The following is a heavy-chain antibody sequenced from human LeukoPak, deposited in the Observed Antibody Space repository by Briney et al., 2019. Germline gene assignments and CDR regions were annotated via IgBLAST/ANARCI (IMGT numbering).Heavy chain of an antibody. V-gene: IGHV1-18*01. CDR1: GYTFTSYG. D-gene: IGHD3-22*01. CDR3: AGTDSMIDPYQIDI. Sequence: ASVKVSCKASGYTFTSYGISWVRQAPGQGLEWMGWISAYNGNTNYAQKLQGRVTMTTDTSTSTAYMELRSLRSDDTAVYYCAGTDSMIDPYQIDIWGQGTMVTVSS. CDR2: ISAYNGNT. J-gene: IGHJ3*02.